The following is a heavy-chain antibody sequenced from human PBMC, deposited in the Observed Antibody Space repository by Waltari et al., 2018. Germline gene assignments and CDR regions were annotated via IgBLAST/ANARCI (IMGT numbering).Heavy chain of an antibody. CDR1: GYTFANYD. J-gene: IGHJ4*02. CDR2: RNPNSGNT. V-gene: IGHV1-8*03. CDR3: ARAIRNELFSDS. Sequence: QVQLVQSGAEVKKPGASVKVSCKTSGYTFANYDLSWVRQATGRGLEWMGWRNPNSGNTGVAPSFRGRVTFTGDSSRTTGYMEVTDLRSEDTAIYYCARAIRNELFSDSWGQGTLVTVSS. D-gene: IGHD1-1*01.